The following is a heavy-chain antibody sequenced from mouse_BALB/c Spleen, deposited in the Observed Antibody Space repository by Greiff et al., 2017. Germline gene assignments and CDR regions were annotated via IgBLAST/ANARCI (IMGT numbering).Heavy chain of an antibody. CDR1: GYTFTDYA. J-gene: IGHJ3*01. D-gene: IGHD1-1*01. Sequence: QVQLQQSGPELVRPGVSVKISCKGSGYTFTDYAMHWVKQSHAKSLEWIGVISTYSGNTNYNQKFKGKATLTVDKSSSTAFMHLNSLTSEDSAVYYCARSYYGSSYGWFAYWGQGTLVTVSA. CDR3: ARSYYGSSYGWFAY. CDR2: ISTYSGNT. V-gene: IGHV1-67*01.